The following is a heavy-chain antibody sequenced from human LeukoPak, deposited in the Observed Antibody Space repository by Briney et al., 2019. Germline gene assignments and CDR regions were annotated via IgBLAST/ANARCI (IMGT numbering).Heavy chain of an antibody. CDR3: TAFGCSAGSCFSPFDH. J-gene: IGHJ4*02. V-gene: IGHV3-15*05. D-gene: IGHD2-15*01. CDR1: GLTFSKAW. Sequence: AGGSLRLSCQASGLTFSKAWMGWVRPVPGKGMEWVGRIKSNSDGGTTDYAAPVKGRLIISRDDSKNTVYLQMNSLKTEDTALYFCTAFGCSAGSCFSPFDHWGQGTLVTVSP. CDR2: IKSNSDGGTT.